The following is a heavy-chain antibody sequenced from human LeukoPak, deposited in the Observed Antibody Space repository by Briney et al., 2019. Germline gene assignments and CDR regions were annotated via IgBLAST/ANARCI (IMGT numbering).Heavy chain of an antibody. CDR3: AKGGNYYYYYGMDV. CDR1: GLSFSTFW. D-gene: IGHD1-26*01. Sequence: GGSLRLSCVASGLSFSTFWMNWVRQTPGKGLEWVAFIRYDGSNKYYADSVKGRFTISRDNSKNTLYLQMNSLRAEDTAVYYCAKGGNYYYYYGMDVWGQGTTVTVSS. J-gene: IGHJ6*02. CDR2: IRYDGSNK. V-gene: IGHV3-30*02.